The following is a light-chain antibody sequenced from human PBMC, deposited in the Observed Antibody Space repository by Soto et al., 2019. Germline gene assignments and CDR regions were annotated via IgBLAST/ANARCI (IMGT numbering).Light chain of an antibody. CDR3: QHWNDYSGT. Sequence: DIHMTQSPSTLSASVGDRVTITCRASQSISLWLAWYQQKPGKAPNLLIYKTSSLETGVPSRFIGSGSGTEFTITISSLQPDDFATYYCQHWNDYSGTFGKGTKVEVK. CDR2: KTS. CDR1: QSISLW. J-gene: IGKJ1*01. V-gene: IGKV1-5*03.